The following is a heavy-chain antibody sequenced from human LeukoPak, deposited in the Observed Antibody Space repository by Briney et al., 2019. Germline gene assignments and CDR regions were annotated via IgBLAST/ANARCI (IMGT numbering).Heavy chain of an antibody. Sequence: GGSLRLSCAASGFTFSSYDMHWVRQATGKGLEWVSAIGTAGDTYYPGSVKGRFTISRENAKNSLYLQMNSLRAGDTAVYYCARGHAGFGELLYRHNYYYYYGVDVWGQGTTVTVSS. D-gene: IGHD3-10*01. V-gene: IGHV3-13*01. CDR3: ARGHAGFGELLYRHNYYYYYGVDV. CDR1: GFTFSSYD. CDR2: IGTAGDT. J-gene: IGHJ6*02.